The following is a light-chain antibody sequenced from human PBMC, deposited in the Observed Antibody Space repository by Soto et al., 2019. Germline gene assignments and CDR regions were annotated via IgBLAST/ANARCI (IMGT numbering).Light chain of an antibody. CDR2: GVS. Sequence: QSALTQPASVSGSPGQSITISCTGTSSDVGGYNYVSWYQQYPGKAHKLMIYGVSNRPSGVSNRFSGSKSGNTDSLTISGRQAEDEADYYFSSYTSSSTVVFGGGTKLTVL. CDR1: SSDVGGYNY. V-gene: IGLV2-14*01. J-gene: IGLJ2*01. CDR3: SSYTSSSTVV.